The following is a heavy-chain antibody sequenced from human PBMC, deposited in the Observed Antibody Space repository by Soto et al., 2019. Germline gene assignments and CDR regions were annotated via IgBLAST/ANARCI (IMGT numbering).Heavy chain of an antibody. CDR2: ISYDGSNK. CDR3: ARDGPLYEDYGMDV. J-gene: IGHJ6*02. Sequence: QVQLVESGGGVVQPGRSLRLSCAASGFTFSSYAMHWVRQAPGKGLEWVAVISYDGSNKYYADSVKGRFTISRDNSKNTLYLQMNSLRAEDTAVYYCARDGPLYEDYGMDVWGQGTTVTVSS. CDR1: GFTFSSYA. V-gene: IGHV3-30-3*01. D-gene: IGHD5-12*01.